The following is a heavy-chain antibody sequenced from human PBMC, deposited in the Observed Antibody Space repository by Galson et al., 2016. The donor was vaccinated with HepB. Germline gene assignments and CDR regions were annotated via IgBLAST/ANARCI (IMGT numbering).Heavy chain of an antibody. Sequence: TLSLTCTVSGGSISSGGYYWNWIRQHPGKGLEWIGYIFYSGSTYYNPSLKSRVSISLDTSKNQFSLKLRSVTAADTAVYYCARDWAAYSSGSFSGMDVWGQGTTVTVSS. CDR1: GGSISSGGYY. CDR2: IFYSGST. D-gene: IGHD6-19*01. J-gene: IGHJ6*02. V-gene: IGHV4-31*03. CDR3: ARDWAAYSSGSFSGMDV.